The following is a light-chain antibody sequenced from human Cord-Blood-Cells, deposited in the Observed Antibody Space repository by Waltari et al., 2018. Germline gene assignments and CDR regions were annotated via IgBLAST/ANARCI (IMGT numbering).Light chain of an antibody. CDR2: GAS. J-gene: IGKJ2*01. Sequence: SSRASQSDSSSYLTWYQHKHRQAPGLIINGASSSATGITGMLSGSCSETDFTLTIIRVEPEEYAVYYCQQYGSSTYTFGKGTKQEI. V-gene: IGKV3-20*01. CDR1: QSDSSSY. CDR3: QQYGSSTYT.